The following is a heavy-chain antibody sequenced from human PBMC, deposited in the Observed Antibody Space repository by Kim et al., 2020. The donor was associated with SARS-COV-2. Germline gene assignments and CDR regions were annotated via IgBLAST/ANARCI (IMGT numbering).Heavy chain of an antibody. CDR2: IRSKAYGGTT. D-gene: IGHD2-21*01. V-gene: IGHV3-49*03. J-gene: IGHJ6*02. CDR1: GFTFGDYA. CDR3: TRDQWVFEIAYCGGDCYGMDV. Sequence: GGSLRLSCTASGFTFGDYAMSWFRQAPGKGLEWVGFIRSKAYGGTTEYAASVKGRFTISRDDSKSIAYLQMNSLKTEDTAVYYCTRDQWVFEIAYCGGDCYGMDVWGQGTTVTVSS.